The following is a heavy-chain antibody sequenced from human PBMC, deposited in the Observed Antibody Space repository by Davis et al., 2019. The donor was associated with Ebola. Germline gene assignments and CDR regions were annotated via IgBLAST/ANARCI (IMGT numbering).Heavy chain of an antibody. CDR3: ARALRLVTYYYYGMDV. V-gene: IGHV1-2*04. CDR2: INPNSGGT. Sequence: AASVKVSCKASGYTFTGYYMHWVRQAPGQGLEWMGWINPNSGGTNYAQKFQGWVTMTRDTSISTVYMELSSLRSEDTAVYYCARALRLVTYYYYGMDVWGQGTTVTVSS. CDR1: GYTFTGYY. D-gene: IGHD5-12*01. J-gene: IGHJ6*02.